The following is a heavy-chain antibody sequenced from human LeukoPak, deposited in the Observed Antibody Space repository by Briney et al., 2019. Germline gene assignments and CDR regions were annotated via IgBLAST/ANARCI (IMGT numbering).Heavy chain of an antibody. CDR3: AKGAAAGKVDWFDP. D-gene: IGHD6-13*01. J-gene: IGHJ5*02. CDR2: ISGSGGST. CDR1: GFTFSSYA. V-gene: IGHV3-23*01. Sequence: SGGSLRLSCAASGFTFSSYAMSWVRQAPGKGLEWVSAISGSGGSTYYADSVKGRFTIFRDTSMNTLFLQMNSLGAEDTAVYYCAKGAAAGKVDWFDPWGQGTLVTVSS.